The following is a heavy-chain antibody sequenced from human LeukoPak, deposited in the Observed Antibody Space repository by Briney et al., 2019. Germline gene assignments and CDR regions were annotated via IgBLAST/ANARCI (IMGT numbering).Heavy chain of an antibody. Sequence: SVKVSCKASGGTFSSYAISWVRQAPGQGLEWMGGIIPIFGTANYAQKFQGRVTITRNTSISTAYMELSSLRSEDTAVYYCATQGGSYSYYYYMDVWGKGTTVTVSS. J-gene: IGHJ6*03. CDR3: ATQGGSYSYYYYMDV. D-gene: IGHD1-26*01. V-gene: IGHV1-69*05. CDR2: IIPIFGTA. CDR1: GGTFSSYA.